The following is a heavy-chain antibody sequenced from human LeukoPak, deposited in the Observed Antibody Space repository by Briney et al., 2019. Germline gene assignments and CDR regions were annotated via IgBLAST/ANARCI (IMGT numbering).Heavy chain of an antibody. V-gene: IGHV4-39*07. J-gene: IGHJ4*02. CDR1: GGSISSSSYY. Sequence: SETLSLTCTVSGGSISSSSYYWGWIRQPPGKGLEWIGSIYHSGSTYYNPSLKSRVTISVDTSKNQFSLNLSSVTAADTAVYYCARGVARSSKFHFSYYFDYWGQGTLVTVSS. D-gene: IGHD6-6*01. CDR2: IYHSGST. CDR3: ARGVARSSKFHFSYYFDY.